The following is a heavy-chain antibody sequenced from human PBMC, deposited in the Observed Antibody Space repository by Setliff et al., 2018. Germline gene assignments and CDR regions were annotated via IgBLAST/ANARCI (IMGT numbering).Heavy chain of an antibody. CDR3: AKAPYCSGGSCSSAYIFDH. CDR2: ISWKSDSM. V-gene: IGHV3-9*01. Sequence: LRLSCAASGFTFHGSAMHWVRQAPGKGLEWVSGISWKSDSMGYADSVKGRFTMTRDNAKNSLYLQMDGLRPEDPALYYCAKAPYCSGGSCSSAYIFDHWGQGTLVTVSS. J-gene: IGHJ4*02. D-gene: IGHD2-15*01. CDR1: GFTFHGSA.